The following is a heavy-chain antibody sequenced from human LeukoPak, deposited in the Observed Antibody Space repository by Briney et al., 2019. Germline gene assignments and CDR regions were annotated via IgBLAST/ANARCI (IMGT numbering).Heavy chain of an antibody. D-gene: IGHD2-2*01. J-gene: IGHJ4*02. CDR3: ARALGYCSSTICYRFDY. V-gene: IGHV3-48*01. CDR2: ISSSTTI. CDR1: GFTFSSYS. Sequence: GGSLRLSCAASGFTFSSYSMIWVRQAPGKGLEWVSYISSSTTIYYADSVKGRFTISRDNAKNSLYLQMNSLRAEDTAVYYCARALGYCSSTICYRFDYWGQGTLVTVSS.